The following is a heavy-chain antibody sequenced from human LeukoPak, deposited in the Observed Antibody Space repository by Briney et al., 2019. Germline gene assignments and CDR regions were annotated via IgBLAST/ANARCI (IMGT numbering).Heavy chain of an antibody. CDR1: GFSFSSYA. CDR3: VKDRWYSSGWPTTDY. J-gene: IGHJ4*02. CDR2: ISSNGGST. Sequence: GGSLRLSCSASGFSFSSYAMHWVRPAPGKVLEYVSAISSNGGSTYYADSVKGRFTISRDNSKNTLYLQMSSLRAEDTAVYYCVKDRWYSSGWPTTDYWGQGTLVTVSS. V-gene: IGHV3-64D*06. D-gene: IGHD6-19*01.